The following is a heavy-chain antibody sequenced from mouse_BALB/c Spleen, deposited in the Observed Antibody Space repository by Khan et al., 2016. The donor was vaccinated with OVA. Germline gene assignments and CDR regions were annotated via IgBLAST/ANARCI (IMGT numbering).Heavy chain of an antibody. Sequence: QVQLKESGPGLVQPSQSLSITCTVSGFSLTNFGVHWVRQSPGKGLEWLGVIWSGGSTDYNAAFKSRLSISKDNSKSQVFFKMNSLQANDTAKYYCARREYLMTWFAYWGQGTLVTVSA. CDR3: ARREYLMTWFAY. V-gene: IGHV2-2*02. CDR2: IWSGGST. CDR1: GFSLTNFG. J-gene: IGHJ3*01.